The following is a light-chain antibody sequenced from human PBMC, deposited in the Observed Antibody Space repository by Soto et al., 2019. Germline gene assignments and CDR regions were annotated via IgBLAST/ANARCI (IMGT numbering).Light chain of an antibody. CDR1: QSVSSN. J-gene: IGKJ1*01. V-gene: IGKV3-15*01. CDR2: GAS. CDR3: QQYNKLPWT. Sequence: EIVMTQSPATLSVSPGERVTLSCRASQSVSSNLPWYQHKPGQAPRLLIYGASTRAAGIPARFSGSGSGTEFTLTISSLQSEDFAVYCCQQYNKLPWTFGQGTKVDIK.